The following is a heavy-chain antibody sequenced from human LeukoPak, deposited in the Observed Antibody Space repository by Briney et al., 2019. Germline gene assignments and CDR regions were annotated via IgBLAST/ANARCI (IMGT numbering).Heavy chain of an antibody. V-gene: IGHV4-34*01. Sequence: SETLSLTCGVYGGSFSGYYWSWIRQPPGKGLEWIGEINHSGSTNYNPSLKSRVTISVDTSKNQFSLKLSSVTAADTAVYYCARARGYSYGYRYWYFDLWGRGTLVTVSS. D-gene: IGHD5-18*01. CDR2: INHSGST. CDR1: GGSFSGYY. J-gene: IGHJ2*01. CDR3: ARARGYSYGYRYWYFDL.